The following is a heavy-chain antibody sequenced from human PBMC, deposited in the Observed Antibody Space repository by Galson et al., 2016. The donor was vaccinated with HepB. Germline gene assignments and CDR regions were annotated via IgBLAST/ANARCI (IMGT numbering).Heavy chain of an antibody. J-gene: IGHJ4*02. CDR2: IYHTGST. Sequence: ETLSLTCAVSGDSISRDTWWSWVRQPPGKGLEWIGEIYHTGSTNYNPSLKNRVTISLDKSRNQFSLRLTSVTAADTAVYYCVGGKLASGWPYWGQGNLVRVSS. CDR3: VGGKLASGWPY. D-gene: IGHD4-23*01. CDR1: GDSISRDTW. V-gene: IGHV4-4*02.